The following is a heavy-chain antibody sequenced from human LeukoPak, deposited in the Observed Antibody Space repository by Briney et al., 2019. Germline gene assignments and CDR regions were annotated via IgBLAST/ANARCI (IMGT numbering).Heavy chain of an antibody. J-gene: IGHJ3*01. D-gene: IGHD6-6*01. CDR1: GFTFSSYW. CDR3: ARFSNSSSSSV. Sequence: PGGSLRLSCAASGFTFSSYWMNWVRQAPGKGLVWVSRIASDGSSSTYADSVKGRFSISRDNAKNSLHLQINSLRAEDTAVYYWARFSNSSSSSVWGQGTMVTVSS. CDR2: IASDGSSS. V-gene: IGHV3-74*01.